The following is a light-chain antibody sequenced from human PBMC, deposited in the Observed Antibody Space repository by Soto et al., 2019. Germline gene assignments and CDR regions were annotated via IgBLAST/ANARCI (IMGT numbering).Light chain of an antibody. CDR3: QSFDSSLRGV. V-gene: IGLV1-40*01. CDR2: GNS. CDR1: SSNIGAGYD. J-gene: IGLJ2*01. Sequence: VLTQLPSMSGAPGQRVTISCTGNSSNIGAGYDVHWYRQLPGKAPKVLIYGNSNRPSGVPYRISASKSGASASLAISELRAEDEADYYCQSFDSSLRGVFGGGTKVTVL.